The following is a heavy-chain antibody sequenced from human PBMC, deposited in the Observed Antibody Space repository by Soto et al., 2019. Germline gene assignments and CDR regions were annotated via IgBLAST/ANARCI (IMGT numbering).Heavy chain of an antibody. V-gene: IGHV3-72*01. CDR2: TRNKANSYTT. J-gene: IGHJ6*03. D-gene: IGHD3-3*01. CDR1: GFTFSDHY. Sequence: GGSLRLSCAASGFTFSDHYMDWVRQAPGKGLEWVGRTRNKANSYTTEYAASVKGRFTISRDDSKNSLYLQMNSLKTEDTAVYYCARDRYDFWSGYFYYYMDVWGKGTTVTVSS. CDR3: ARDRYDFWSGYFYYYMDV.